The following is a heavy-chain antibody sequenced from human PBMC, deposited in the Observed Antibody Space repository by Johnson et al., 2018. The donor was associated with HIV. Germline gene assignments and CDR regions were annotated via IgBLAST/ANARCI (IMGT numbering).Heavy chain of an antibody. CDR1: GFTVCSNY. V-gene: IGHV3-23*04. J-gene: IGHJ3*02. Sequence: VQLVESGGGLIQPGGSLRLSCAASGFTVCSNYMSWVRQAPGRGLEWVSAISGSGGSTYYADSVKGRFPISRDNSKNTLYRQMNSLRAEDTAVNCWAKGRIVVAGFDAFDIWGQGTMVTVSS. CDR2: ISGSGGST. D-gene: IGHD2-2*01. CDR3: AKGRIVVAGFDAFDI.